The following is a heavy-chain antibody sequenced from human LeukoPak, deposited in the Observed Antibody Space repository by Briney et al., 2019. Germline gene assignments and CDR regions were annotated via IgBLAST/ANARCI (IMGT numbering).Heavy chain of an antibody. CDR3: ARSPWCSSTSCYFYFDY. J-gene: IGHJ4*02. CDR1: GDTFSSYA. V-gene: IGHV1-2*02. CDR2: INPNSGGT. Sequence: ASVKVSCKASGDTFSSYAISWVRQAPGQGLEWMGWINPNSGGTNYAQKFQGRVTMTRDTSISTAYMELSRLRSDDTAVYYCARSPWCSSTSCYFYFDYWGQGTLVTVSS. D-gene: IGHD2-2*01.